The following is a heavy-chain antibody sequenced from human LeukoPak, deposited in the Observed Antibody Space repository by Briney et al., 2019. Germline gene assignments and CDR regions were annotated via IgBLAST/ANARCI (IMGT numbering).Heavy chain of an antibody. J-gene: IGHJ4*02. CDR3: AKDAGSGWYNYFDY. Sequence: GGSLRLSCAASGFTFSGYAMSWVRQAPGKGLEWVSAISGSGATTYYPDSVKGRFTISRDNSKNTLYLQMNSLRAEDAAVYYCAKDAGSGWYNYFDYWGQGTLVTVSS. CDR1: GFTFSGYA. D-gene: IGHD6-19*01. CDR2: ISGSGATT. V-gene: IGHV3-23*01.